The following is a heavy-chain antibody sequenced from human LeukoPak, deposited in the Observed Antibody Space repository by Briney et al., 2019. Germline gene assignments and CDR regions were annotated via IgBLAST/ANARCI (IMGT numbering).Heavy chain of an antibody. CDR2: INANNGDT. CDR1: GYTLSAYY. J-gene: IGHJ4*02. Sequence: GASVKVSCKASGYTLSAYYMHWVRQAPGQGLEWMGWINANNGDTVYAQKFQGRVTMTRDTSISTAYMELSRLRSDDTAVYYCARSHSAYSYDYWGQGTLVIVSS. V-gene: IGHV1-2*02. CDR3: ARSHSAYSYDY. D-gene: IGHD3-22*01.